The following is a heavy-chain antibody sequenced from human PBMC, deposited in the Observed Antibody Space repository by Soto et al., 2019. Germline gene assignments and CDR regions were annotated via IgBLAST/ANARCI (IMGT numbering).Heavy chain of an antibody. CDR2: IYAGGNT. J-gene: IGHJ4*02. V-gene: IGHV3-53*01. CDR1: GFSVTSNY. CDR3: ARVTTFYDTLTSSYALNYFDY. D-gene: IGHD3-9*01. Sequence: GGSLRLSCAASGFSVTSNYMTWVRQAPRKGLECVSVIYAGGNTYYPDSVKGRFTISSDNSKNTLFLQMNNLRAEDTAVYYCARVTTFYDTLTSSYALNYFDYWGQGTRVTVSS.